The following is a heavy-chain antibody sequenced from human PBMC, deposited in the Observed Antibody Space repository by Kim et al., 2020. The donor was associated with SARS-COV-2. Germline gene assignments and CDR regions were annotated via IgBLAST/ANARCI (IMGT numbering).Heavy chain of an antibody. Sequence: GESLRISCKVSGNLFSTSWIAWVRQLPGKGLEWMGIIFPRDSDTTYSPSLRDQVTMSVDKSISTAHLQWTSLRASDTAMYYCARQGDEGTFNVWGQGTMVTVSS. J-gene: IGHJ3*01. CDR1: GNLFSTSW. CDR2: IFPRDSDT. V-gene: IGHV5-51*01. CDR3: ARQGDEGTFNV. D-gene: IGHD3-16*01.